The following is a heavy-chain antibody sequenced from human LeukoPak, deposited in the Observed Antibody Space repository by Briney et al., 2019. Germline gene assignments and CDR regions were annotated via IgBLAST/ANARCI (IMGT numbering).Heavy chain of an antibody. CDR3: ARADCGGDCRDPYYYYGMDV. Sequence: SVRVSCKASGGTFSSYAISWVRQAPGQGLEWMGRIIPIFGIANYAQKFQGRVTITADKSTSTAYMELSSLRSEDTAVYYCARADCGGDCRDPYYYYGMDVWGQGTTVTVSS. CDR2: IIPIFGIA. D-gene: IGHD2-21*02. J-gene: IGHJ6*02. CDR1: GGTFSSYA. V-gene: IGHV1-69*04.